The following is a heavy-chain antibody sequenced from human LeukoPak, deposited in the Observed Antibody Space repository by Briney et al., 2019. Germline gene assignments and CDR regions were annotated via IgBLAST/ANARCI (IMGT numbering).Heavy chain of an antibody. D-gene: IGHD3-9*01. V-gene: IGHV1-24*01. CDR1: GYTLSDLS. Sequence: ASVKVSCKVSGYTLSDLSMHWVRQAPGKGLEWMGGSDNGESEPVYAQKFQGRVTMTRNTSISTAYMELSSLRSEDTAVYYCARGRYDILTGYYLTYNWFDPWGQGTLVTVSS. CDR2: SDNGESEP. CDR3: ARGRYDILTGYYLTYNWFDP. J-gene: IGHJ5*02.